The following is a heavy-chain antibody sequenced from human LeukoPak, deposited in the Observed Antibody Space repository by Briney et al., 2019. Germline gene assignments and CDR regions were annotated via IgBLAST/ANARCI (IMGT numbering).Heavy chain of an antibody. CDR3: AREVRFGPVVYNWFDP. CDR2: TYYRSKWYN. CDR1: GDSVSSNSAA. V-gene: IGHV6-1*01. J-gene: IGHJ5*02. Sequence: SQTLSLTCAISGDSVSSNSAAWNWIRQSPSRGLEWLGRTYYRSKWYNDYAVSVKSRITINPDTSKNQFSLQLNSVTPEDTAVYYCAREVRFGPVVYNWFDPWGQGTLVTVSS. D-gene: IGHD2-8*02.